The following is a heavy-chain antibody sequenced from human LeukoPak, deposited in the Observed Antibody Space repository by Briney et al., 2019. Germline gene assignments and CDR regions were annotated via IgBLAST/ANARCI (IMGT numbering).Heavy chain of an antibody. Sequence: GASVKVSCKASGYTFTSYGISWVRQAPGQGLEWMGWISAYNGNTNYAQKLQGSVTMTTDTSTSTAYMELRSLRSDDTAVYYCARQGYGGNPQGAADYWGQGTLVTVSS. V-gene: IGHV1-18*01. CDR1: GYTFTSYG. CDR2: ISAYNGNT. D-gene: IGHD4-23*01. CDR3: ARQGYGGNPQGAADY. J-gene: IGHJ4*02.